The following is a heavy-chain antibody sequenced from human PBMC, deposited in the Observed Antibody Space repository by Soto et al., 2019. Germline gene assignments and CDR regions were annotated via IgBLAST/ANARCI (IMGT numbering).Heavy chain of an antibody. J-gene: IGHJ6*02. V-gene: IGHV3-23*01. CDR2: ISGSGGST. CDR1: GFTFSSYA. D-gene: IGHD5-12*01. CDR3: AKDFSPEEWVLYGMDV. Sequence: LRLSCAASGFTFSSYAMSWVRQAPGKGLEWVSAISGSGGSTYYADSVKGRFTISRDNSKNTLYLQMNSLRAEDTAVYYCAKDFSPEEWVLYGMDVWGQGTTVTVSS.